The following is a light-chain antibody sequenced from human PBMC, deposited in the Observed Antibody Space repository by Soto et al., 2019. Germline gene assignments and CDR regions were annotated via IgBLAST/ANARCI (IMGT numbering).Light chain of an antibody. Sequence: DIQMTQSPSTMSASVGDRVTITCRASQTIRTQLAWYQQKPGKATRLLIYKASSLDSGVPSRFSGSGTGTEFTLTISSLQPDDFATYYCQHYYNYPLTFGGGTKVEIK. CDR3: QHYYNYPLT. CDR2: KAS. J-gene: IGKJ4*01. CDR1: QTIRTQ. V-gene: IGKV1-5*03.